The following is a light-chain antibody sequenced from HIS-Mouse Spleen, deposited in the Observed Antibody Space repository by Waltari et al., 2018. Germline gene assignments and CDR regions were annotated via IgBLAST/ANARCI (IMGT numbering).Light chain of an antibody. Sequence: ELVLTQSPGTQPLTQGETATLSCRASQSVSSSYLAWYQQKPGQAPRLLIYGASSRATGIPDRFSGSGSETDFTLTISRLEPEDFAVYYCQQYGSSPTFGQGTKLEIK. CDR3: QQYGSSPT. V-gene: IGKV3-20*01. J-gene: IGKJ2*01. CDR1: QSVSSSY. CDR2: GAS.